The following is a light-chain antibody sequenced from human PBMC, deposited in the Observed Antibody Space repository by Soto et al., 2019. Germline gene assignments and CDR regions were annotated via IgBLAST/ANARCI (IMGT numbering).Light chain of an antibody. V-gene: IGKV3-11*01. CDR1: QSVGSY. Sequence: ETVLTQSPDTLSLSPGERVTLSCRVSQSVGSYLVWYQQKPGQAPRLLIYGASNRATGIPARFSGSGSGTDFTLTISSLEPEDFAVYYCQHRSNGFGQGTKLEIK. J-gene: IGKJ2*01. CDR2: GAS. CDR3: QHRSNG.